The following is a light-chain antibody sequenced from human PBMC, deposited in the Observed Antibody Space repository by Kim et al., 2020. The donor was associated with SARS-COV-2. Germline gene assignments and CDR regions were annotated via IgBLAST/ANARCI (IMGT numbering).Light chain of an antibody. Sequence: AQGKTARIPCGGNNIGSKSVHWYQQKPGQAPVLVIYYDSDRPSGIPERFSGSNSGNTATLTISRVEAGDEADYYCQVWDSSSDHRVFGGGTQLTVL. CDR2: YDS. CDR3: QVWDSSSDHRV. J-gene: IGLJ3*02. V-gene: IGLV3-21*04. CDR1: NIGSKS.